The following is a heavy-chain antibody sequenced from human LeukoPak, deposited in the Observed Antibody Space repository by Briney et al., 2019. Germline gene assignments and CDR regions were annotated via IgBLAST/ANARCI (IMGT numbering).Heavy chain of an antibody. CDR2: IRYDGSNK. V-gene: IGHV3-30*02. CDR3: ARDPGDIVVGPTAAGDF. Sequence: PGGSLRLSCAASGFTFSSYGMHWVRQAPGKGLEWVAFIRYDGSNKYYADSVKGRFTISRDNSKNTLYLQMNSLRAEDTAVYYCARDPGDIVVGPTAAGDFWGQGTLVTVSS. CDR1: GFTFSSYG. J-gene: IGHJ4*02. D-gene: IGHD2-2*01.